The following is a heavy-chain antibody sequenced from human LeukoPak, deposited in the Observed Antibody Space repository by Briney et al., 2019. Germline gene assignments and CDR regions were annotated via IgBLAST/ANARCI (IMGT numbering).Heavy chain of an antibody. D-gene: IGHD6-19*01. V-gene: IGHV6-1*01. Sequence: SQTLSLTCAISGDSVSSNTAVWNWIRQSPSRGLEWLGRTYYRSKWSNNYAVSVKSRITINPDTSKNQFSLQLNSVTPEDTAVYYCAFVHIGEQWLENAFDIWGQGTMVTVSS. J-gene: IGHJ3*02. CDR1: GDSVSSNTAV. CDR2: TYYRSKWSN. CDR3: AFVHIGEQWLENAFDI.